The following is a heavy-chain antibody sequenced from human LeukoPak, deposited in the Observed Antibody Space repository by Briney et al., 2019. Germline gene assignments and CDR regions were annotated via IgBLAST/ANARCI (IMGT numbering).Heavy chain of an antibody. V-gene: IGHV3-53*01. CDR2: IYSDNT. D-gene: IGHD4/OR15-4a*01. CDR3: ARRAGAYSHPYDY. J-gene: IGHJ4*02. Sequence: QSGGSLRLSCTVSGFTVSSNSMSLVRQAPGKGLEWVSFIYSDNTHYSDSVKGRFTISRDNSKNTLYLQMNSLRAEDTAVYYCARRAGAYSHPYDYWGQGTLVTVSS. CDR1: GFTVSSNS.